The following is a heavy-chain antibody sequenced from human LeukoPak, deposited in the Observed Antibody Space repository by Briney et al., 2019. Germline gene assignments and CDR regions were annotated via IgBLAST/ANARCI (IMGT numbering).Heavy chain of an antibody. CDR1: GGSFSGYY. CDR3: ARKYSSSRHRRYYGMDV. J-gene: IGHJ6*02. D-gene: IGHD6-13*01. V-gene: IGHV4-34*01. CDR2: INHSGST. Sequence: PSETLSLTCAVYGGSFSGYYWSWIRQPPRKGLEWIGEINHSGSTNYNPSLKSRVTISVDTSKNQFSLKLSSVTAADTAVYYCARKYSSSRHRRYYGMDVWGQGTTVTVSS.